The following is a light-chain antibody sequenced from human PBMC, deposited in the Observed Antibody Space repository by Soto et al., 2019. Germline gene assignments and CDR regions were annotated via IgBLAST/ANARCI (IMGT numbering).Light chain of an antibody. CDR2: DVT. Sequence: QSVLTQPRSVSGSPGQSVTISCTGISSDVGGYNYVSWYQQHPGKAPKLMVYDVTKRPSGVPDRFSGSKSGTTASLTISRLQAEDEADYYCAAWDDSLNGYVFGTGTKLTVL. J-gene: IGLJ1*01. V-gene: IGLV2-11*01. CDR1: SSDVGGYNY. CDR3: AAWDDSLNGYV.